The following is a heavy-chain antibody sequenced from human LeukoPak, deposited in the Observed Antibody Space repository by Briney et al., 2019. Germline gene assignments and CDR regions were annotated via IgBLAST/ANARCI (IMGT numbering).Heavy chain of an antibody. J-gene: IGHJ4*02. CDR1: GFTFSSYA. CDR3: AGDDYGDGGLDY. D-gene: IGHD4-17*01. V-gene: IGHV3-23*01. Sequence: GGSLRLSCAASGFTFSSYAMSWVRQAPGKGLQWVSAISGSGDSTYYVDSMKGRFTISRDNSKNTLYLQMNSLRAEDTAVYYCAGDDYGDGGLDYWGQGTLVTVSS. CDR2: ISGSGDST.